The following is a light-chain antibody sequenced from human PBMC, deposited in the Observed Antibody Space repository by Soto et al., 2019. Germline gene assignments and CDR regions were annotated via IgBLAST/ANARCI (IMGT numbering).Light chain of an antibody. J-gene: IGLJ2*01. CDR1: SSDVGGYNY. CDR2: DVS. V-gene: IGLV2-11*01. CDR3: CSYAGSYTVL. Sequence: QSALTQPRSVSGSPGQSVTISCTGTSSDVGGYNYVSWYQHHPGKAPKLLIYDVSKRPSGVPDRFAGSKSGNTASLTISGLQAEDEADFYCCSYAGSYTVLSGGGTKLTVL.